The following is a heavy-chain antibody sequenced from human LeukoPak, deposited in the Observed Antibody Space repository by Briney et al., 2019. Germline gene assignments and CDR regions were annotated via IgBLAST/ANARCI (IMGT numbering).Heavy chain of an antibody. J-gene: IGHJ6*02. Sequence: GGSLRLSCAASGFTFSNAWMRWVRQAPGKGLEWVGRIKSKTDGGTTDYAAPVKGRFTISRDDSKNTLYLQMNSLKTEDTAVYYCTTDLYLGYYYGMDVWGQGTTVTVSS. CDR2: IKSKTDGGTT. V-gene: IGHV3-15*01. CDR1: GFTFSNAW. D-gene: IGHD2/OR15-2a*01. CDR3: TTDLYLGYYYGMDV.